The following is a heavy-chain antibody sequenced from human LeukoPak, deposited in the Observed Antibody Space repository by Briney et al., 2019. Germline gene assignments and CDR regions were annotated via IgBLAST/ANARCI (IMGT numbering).Heavy chain of an antibody. CDR3: ATWAFYHNLDV. D-gene: IGHD2/OR15-2a*01. Sequence: GGDLRLSCAASAFTIGPYAMDWVRQGPGRGLEWVSVIKADGSGTFYADSVRGRFTTSRDNSKNSLYLQMNSLTSEDTALDCYATWAFYHNLDVWGQGTTVIVSS. V-gene: IGHV3-43*02. CDR1: AFTIGPYA. CDR2: IKADGSGT. J-gene: IGHJ6*02.